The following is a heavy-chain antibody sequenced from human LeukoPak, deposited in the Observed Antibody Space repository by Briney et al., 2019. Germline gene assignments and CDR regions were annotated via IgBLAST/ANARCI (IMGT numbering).Heavy chain of an antibody. V-gene: IGHV3-21*01. CDR3: ARRGYHDYSGFDY. D-gene: IGHD1-26*01. CDR2: ISGSSDDI. Sequence: PGGSLRLSCAGSEFTFSSYSMHWVRQAPGKGLEWVSAISGSSDDIYYADSVKGRFTISRDNSKNSLYLQMNRLRAEDTALYYCARRGYHDYSGFDYWGQGTLVTVSS. CDR1: EFTFSSYS. J-gene: IGHJ4*02.